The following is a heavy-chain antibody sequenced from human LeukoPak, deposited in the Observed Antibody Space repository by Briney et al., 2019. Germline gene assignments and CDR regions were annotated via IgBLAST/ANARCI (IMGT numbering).Heavy chain of an antibody. V-gene: IGHV3-66*01. D-gene: IGHD6-13*01. Sequence: GSLRLSSAASGFTVSSNYMSWVRQAPGKGLEWVSVIYSGGSTYYADSVKGRFTISRDNSKNTLYLQMNSLRAEDTAVYYCARGGPAAGRFDYWGQGTLVTVSS. J-gene: IGHJ4*02. CDR3: ARGGPAAGRFDY. CDR2: IYSGGST. CDR1: GFTVSSNY.